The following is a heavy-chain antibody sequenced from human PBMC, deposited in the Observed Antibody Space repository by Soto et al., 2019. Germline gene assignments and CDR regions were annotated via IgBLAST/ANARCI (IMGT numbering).Heavy chain of an antibody. V-gene: IGHV1-46*01. CDR1: GYIFTTYS. J-gene: IGHJ4*02. D-gene: IGHD3-10*01. CDR3: ARVRSSGRECDY. CDR2: VDPRDGST. Sequence: QVQLVQSGAEMKRPGASVILSCKASGYIFTTYSIHWVRQTAGQGLEWMAKVDPRDGSTGYAQKFRGIVSMAWDTSTGTVSMDVSSLTSDDTATYYCARVRSSGRECDYWGQGTQVTVSS.